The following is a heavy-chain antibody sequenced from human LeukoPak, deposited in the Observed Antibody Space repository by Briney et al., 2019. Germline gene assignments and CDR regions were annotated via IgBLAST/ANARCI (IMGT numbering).Heavy chain of an antibody. CDR1: GFTFSSYE. J-gene: IGHJ4*02. Sequence: PGGSLRLSCAASGFTFSSYEMNWVRQAPGKGLEWVSYISSSGSTIYYADSVKGRFTISRDNAKNSLYLQMNSPRAEDTAVYYCARGGYYDSSGYYYPKYYFDYWGQGTLVTVSS. CDR2: ISSSGSTI. D-gene: IGHD3-22*01. CDR3: ARGGYYDSSGYYYPKYYFDY. V-gene: IGHV3-48*03.